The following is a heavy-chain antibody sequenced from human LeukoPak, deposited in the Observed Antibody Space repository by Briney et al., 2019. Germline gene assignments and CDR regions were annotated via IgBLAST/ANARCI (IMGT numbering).Heavy chain of an antibody. J-gene: IGHJ4*02. V-gene: IGHV3-7*03. CDR1: GFTVSSNY. CDR3: ARIDPPFDY. Sequence: GGSLRLSCAASGFTVSSNYMSWVRQAPGKGLEWVANIKQDGSEKYYVDSVKGRFTISRGNAKNSLYLQMNSLRAEDTAVYYCARIDPPFDYWGQGTLVTVSS. CDR2: IKQDGSEK.